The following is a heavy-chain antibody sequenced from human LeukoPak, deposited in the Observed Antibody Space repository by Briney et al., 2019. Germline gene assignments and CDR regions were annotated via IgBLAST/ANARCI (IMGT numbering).Heavy chain of an antibody. D-gene: IGHD1-26*01. CDR3: ARQGSGNYLSPVNY. Sequence: SETLSLACTVAGGSISSSSYYWGWIRQPPGKGLEWIGAIYYSGSTYYNPSLKSRVTISVDTSKNQFSLKLSSVTAADTAVYYCARQGSGNYLSPVNYWGQGTLVTVSS. V-gene: IGHV4-39*01. CDR2: IYYSGST. J-gene: IGHJ4*02. CDR1: GGSISSSSYY.